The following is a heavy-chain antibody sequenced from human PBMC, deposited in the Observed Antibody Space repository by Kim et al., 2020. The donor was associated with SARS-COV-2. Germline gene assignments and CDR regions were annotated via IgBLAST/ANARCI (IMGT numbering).Heavy chain of an antibody. CDR1: GFTFSSYG. CDR2: IWYDGSNK. CDR3: ARDYLFLEWLLGGMDV. D-gene: IGHD3-3*01. Sequence: GGSLRLSCAASGFTFSSYGMHWVRQAPGKGLEWVAVIWYDGSNKYYADSVKGRFTISRDNSKNTLYLQMNSLRAEDTAVYYCARDYLFLEWLLGGMDVWGQGATVTVSS. J-gene: IGHJ6*02. V-gene: IGHV3-33*01.